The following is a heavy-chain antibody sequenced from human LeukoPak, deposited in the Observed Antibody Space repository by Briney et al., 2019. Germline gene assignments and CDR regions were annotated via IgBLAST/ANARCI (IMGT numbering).Heavy chain of an antibody. CDR1: GGSFSGYY. J-gene: IGHJ4*02. Sequence: SETLSLTCAVYGGSFSGYYWSWIRQPPGKGLEWIGEINHSGSTNYNPSLKSRVTISVDTSKNQFSLKLSSVTAADTAVYYCAREIVGYNFFDYWGQGTLVTVSS. D-gene: IGHD5-24*01. CDR2: INHSGST. V-gene: IGHV4-34*01. CDR3: AREIVGYNFFDY.